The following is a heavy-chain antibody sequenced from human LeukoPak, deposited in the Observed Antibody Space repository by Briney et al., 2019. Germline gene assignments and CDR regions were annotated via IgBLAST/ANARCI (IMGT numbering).Heavy chain of an antibody. J-gene: IGHJ6*03. Sequence: SETLSLTCTVSGGSISSGSYSWSWIRQPAGTGLEWLGRIYTSGSTNYNPSLKSRVTISVDTSKNQFSLKLSSVTAADTAVYYCARVRGDYGEDSYYYYMDVWGKGTTVTISS. CDR1: GGSISSGSYS. CDR3: ARVRGDYGEDSYYYYMDV. V-gene: IGHV4-61*02. CDR2: IYTSGST. D-gene: IGHD4-17*01.